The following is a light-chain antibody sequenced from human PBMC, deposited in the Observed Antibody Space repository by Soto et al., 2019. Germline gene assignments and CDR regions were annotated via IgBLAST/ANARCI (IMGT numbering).Light chain of an antibody. CDR3: SSYTTRGTPA. J-gene: IGLJ3*02. Sequence: QSALTQPASVSGSPGQTITISCTGTSSDVGGYNYLSWYQQHPGEAPKVMIYEVSNRPPGVSNRFSGSKSGNSASLTISGLQAEDEADYFCSSYTTRGTPAFGGGTKLTVL. CDR1: SSDVGGYNY. CDR2: EVS. V-gene: IGLV2-14*01.